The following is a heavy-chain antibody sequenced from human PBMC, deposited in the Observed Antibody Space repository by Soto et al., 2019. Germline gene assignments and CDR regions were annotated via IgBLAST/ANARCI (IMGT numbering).Heavy chain of an antibody. D-gene: IGHD3-10*01. CDR3: ARGLWFGEFHFDY. V-gene: IGHV1-3*01. CDR2: INGRTGDT. J-gene: IGHJ4*02. CDR1: GYSFTYYA. Sequence: QVQLVQSGAEMTKPGASVRVSCKTSGYSFTYYALHWVRQAPGQRPESMGWINGRTGDTKYSRKFQGRVTFTRDTSASAAYLDLSSLISEDTAVYYCARGLWFGEFHFDYWGQGSPVTVSS.